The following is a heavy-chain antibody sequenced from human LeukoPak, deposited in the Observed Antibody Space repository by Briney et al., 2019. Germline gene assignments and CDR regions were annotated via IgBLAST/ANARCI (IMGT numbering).Heavy chain of an antibody. CDR2: IYSSGST. CDR1: GGSISRGDYY. Sequence: PSQTLSLTCTVSGGSISRGDYYWSWIRQPPGKGLEWIGYIYSSGSTYYNPSLKSRVAISVDTSKNQFSLKLSSVTAADTAVYYCATNEWSGYYFEYWGQGTLVPVSS. D-gene: IGHD3-3*01. CDR3: ATNEWSGYYFEY. J-gene: IGHJ4*02. V-gene: IGHV4-30-4*08.